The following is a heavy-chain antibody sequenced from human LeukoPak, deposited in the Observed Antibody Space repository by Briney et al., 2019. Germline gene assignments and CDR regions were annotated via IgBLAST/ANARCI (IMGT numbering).Heavy chain of an antibody. V-gene: IGHV1-18*01. CDR2: ISAYNGNT. Sequence: ASVKVSCKASGYTFTSYGISWVRQAPGQGLEWMGWISAYNGNTNYAQKLQGRVTMTTDTSTSTAYMELRSLRSDDTAVYYCARRPHNTGGDDGPSGLDYWGQGTLVTVSS. J-gene: IGHJ4*02. D-gene: IGHD7-27*01. CDR3: ARRPHNTGGDDGPSGLDY. CDR1: GYTFTSYG.